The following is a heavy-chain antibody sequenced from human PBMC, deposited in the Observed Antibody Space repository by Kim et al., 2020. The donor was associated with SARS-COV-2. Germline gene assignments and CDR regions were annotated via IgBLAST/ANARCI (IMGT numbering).Heavy chain of an antibody. CDR1: GFTFSSYS. Sequence: GGSLRLSCAASGFTFSSYSMNWVRQAPGKGLEWVSSISSSSSYIYYADSVKGRFTISRDNAKNSLYLQMNSLRAEDTAVYYCARGRAVVVVAAYYYYYGMAVWGQGPTVSVS. CDR2: ISSSSSYI. D-gene: IGHD2-15*01. CDR3: ARGRAVVVVAAYYYYYGMAV. V-gene: IGHV3-21*01. J-gene: IGHJ6*01.